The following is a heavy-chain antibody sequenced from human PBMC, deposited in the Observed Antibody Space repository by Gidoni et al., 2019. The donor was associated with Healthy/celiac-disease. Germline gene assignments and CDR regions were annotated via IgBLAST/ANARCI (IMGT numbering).Heavy chain of an antibody. D-gene: IGHD5-12*01. CDR1: GGSSSSSNW. V-gene: IGHV4-4*02. Sequence: QVQLQESGPGLVKPSGTLSLTCAVSGGSSSSSNWWSWVRQPPGKGLEWIGEIYHSGSTNYNPSLKSRVTISVDKSTNQFSLKLSSVTAADTAVYYCASPNNGYNQAFDIWGQGTMVTVSS. CDR3: ASPNNGYNQAFDI. CDR2: IYHSGST. J-gene: IGHJ3*02.